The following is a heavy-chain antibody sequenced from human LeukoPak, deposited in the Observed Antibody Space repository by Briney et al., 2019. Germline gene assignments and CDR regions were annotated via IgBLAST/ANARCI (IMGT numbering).Heavy chain of an antibody. J-gene: IGHJ5*02. CDR1: GGYY. V-gene: IGHV4-34*01. CDR3: ARNPMVYAGWWFDP. CDR2: SDHGGST. D-gene: IGHD2-8*01. Sequence: SETLSLTCTVYGGYYWSWIRQPPGKGLEWIGESDHGGSTKYNPSLKSRVTLSVDTSKNQFSLKVNSVTAADTAVYYCARNPMVYAGWWFDPWGQGTLVTVSS.